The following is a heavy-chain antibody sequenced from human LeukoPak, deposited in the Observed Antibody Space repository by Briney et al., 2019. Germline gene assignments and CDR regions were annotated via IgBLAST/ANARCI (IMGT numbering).Heavy chain of an antibody. V-gene: IGHV4-38-2*01. CDR3: ASVGDYGGNGDAFDI. D-gene: IGHD4-23*01. J-gene: IGHJ3*02. CDR2: IYHSGST. CDR1: GYSISSGYY. Sequence: PSETLSLTRAVSGYSISSGYYWGRIRQPPGKGLEWIGSIYHSGSTYYNPSLKSRVTISVDTSKNQFSLKLSSVTAADTAVYYCASVGDYGGNGDAFDIWGQGTMVTVSS.